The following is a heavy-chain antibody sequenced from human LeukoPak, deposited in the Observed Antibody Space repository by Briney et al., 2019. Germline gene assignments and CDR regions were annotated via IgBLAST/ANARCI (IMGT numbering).Heavy chain of an antibody. D-gene: IGHD3-10*01. Sequence: GGSLRLSCAASGFTFSSYNMNWVRQAPGKGLEWVSSMSSSSKYIYYADSVKGRFAISRDNAKNSLFLQMNSLRAGDTALYFCARDYGSGRGVEISYYHYGMDVWGQGTTVTVSS. CDR2: MSSSSKYI. CDR3: ARDYGSGRGVEISYYHYGMDV. J-gene: IGHJ6*02. CDR1: GFTFSSYN. V-gene: IGHV3-21*01.